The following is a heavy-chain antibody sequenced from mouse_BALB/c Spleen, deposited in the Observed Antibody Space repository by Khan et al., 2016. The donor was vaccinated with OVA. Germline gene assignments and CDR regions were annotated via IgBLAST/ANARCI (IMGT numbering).Heavy chain of an antibody. D-gene: IGHD6-1*01. CDR1: GYSITNGHF. J-gene: IGHJ3*01. CDR2: IRYDGNT. Sequence: EVQLQESGPGLVKPSQSLSLTCSVTGYSITNGHFWNWIRQFPGNNLEWMGYIRYDGNTNYNPSLKNRISITRDTSKNQFFLNLNSVTPEDTATYYCARGGSAGPAWFTYWGQGTLVTVSA. V-gene: IGHV3-6*02. CDR3: ARGGSAGPAWFTY.